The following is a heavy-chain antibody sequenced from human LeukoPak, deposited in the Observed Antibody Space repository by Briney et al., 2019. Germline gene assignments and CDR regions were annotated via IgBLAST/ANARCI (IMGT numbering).Heavy chain of an antibody. CDR3: AKDPYEYSSSFTTNDY. Sequence: PGGSLRLSCAASGFTFSSYAMSWVRQAPGKGLEWVSAISGSGGSTYYADSVKGRFTISRDNSKNTLYLQMNSLRAEDTAVYYCAKDPYEYSSSFTTNDYWGQGTLVTVSS. CDR1: GFTFSSYA. J-gene: IGHJ4*02. CDR2: ISGSGGST. D-gene: IGHD6-6*01. V-gene: IGHV3-23*01.